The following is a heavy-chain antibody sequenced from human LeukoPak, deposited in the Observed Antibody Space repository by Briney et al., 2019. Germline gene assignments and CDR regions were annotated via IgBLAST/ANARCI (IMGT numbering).Heavy chain of an antibody. V-gene: IGHV3-21*05. Sequence: GGSLRLSCAASGFTFSSYWMSWVRQAPGKGLESLSYISPSGTDISYADSVKGRFTISRDNAKNSLYLQMNSLRAEDTAVYYCARARWYSFDYWGPGTLVTVSS. CDR2: ISPSGTDI. CDR1: GFTFSSYW. J-gene: IGHJ4*02. CDR3: ARARWYSFDY. D-gene: IGHD5-24*01.